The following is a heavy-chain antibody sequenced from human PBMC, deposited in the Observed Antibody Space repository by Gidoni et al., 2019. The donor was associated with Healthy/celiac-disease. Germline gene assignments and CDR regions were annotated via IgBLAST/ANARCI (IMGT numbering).Heavy chain of an antibody. J-gene: IGHJ6*02. V-gene: IGHV1-3*01. CDR1: GYTFTSYA. CDR3: ARGKGTVREASNGIDV. Sequence: QVQLVQYGAEVTKPGASVKVSCKASGYTFTSYAMHWVRQAPGQRLEWMGWINAGNGNTKYSQKFQGRVTITRDTSASTAYMVLSSLRSEDTAVYYCARGKGTVREASNGIDVWGQGTTVTVSS. D-gene: IGHD4-4*01. CDR2: INAGNGNT.